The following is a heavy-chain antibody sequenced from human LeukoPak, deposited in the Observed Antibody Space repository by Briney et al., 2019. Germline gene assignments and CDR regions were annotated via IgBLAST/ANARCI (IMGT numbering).Heavy chain of an antibody. Sequence: SQTLSLTCTVSGGSISSGDYYWSWIRQPPGKGPEWIGYIYYSGSTYYNPSLKSRVTISVDTSKNQFSLKLSSVTAADTAVYYCARTYDFWSGYSSHFDYWGQGTLVTVSS. J-gene: IGHJ4*02. CDR1: GGSISSGDYY. D-gene: IGHD3-3*01. V-gene: IGHV4-30-4*08. CDR3: ARTYDFWSGYSSHFDY. CDR2: IYYSGST.